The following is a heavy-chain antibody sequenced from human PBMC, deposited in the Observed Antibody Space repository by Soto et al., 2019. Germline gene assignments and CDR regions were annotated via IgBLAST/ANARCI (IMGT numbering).Heavy chain of an antibody. CDR1: GFTLSSYV. V-gene: IGHV3-33*01. CDR3: ARDRGQVVLDY. Sequence: PGGSLRLSCAVSGFTLSSYVMHWVRQAPGKGLEWVAVIWFDGINKYYADSVKGRFTISRDNSKNTLYLQMNSLRAEDSAVYYCARDRGQVVLDYWGQGTLVTVSS. J-gene: IGHJ4*02. D-gene: IGHD2-15*01. CDR2: IWFDGINK.